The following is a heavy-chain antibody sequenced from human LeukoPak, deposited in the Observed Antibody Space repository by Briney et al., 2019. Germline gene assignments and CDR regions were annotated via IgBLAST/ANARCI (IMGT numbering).Heavy chain of an antibody. CDR3: ARVVVAAPYNWFDP. CDR1: GGTFSSYA. J-gene: IGHJ5*02. Sequence: ASVKVSCKASGGTFSSYAISWVRQAPGQGLEWMGWISAYNGNTNYAQKLQGRVTMTTDTSTSTAYMELRSLRSDDTAVYYCARVVVAAPYNWFDPWGQGTLVTVSS. V-gene: IGHV1-18*01. D-gene: IGHD2-15*01. CDR2: ISAYNGNT.